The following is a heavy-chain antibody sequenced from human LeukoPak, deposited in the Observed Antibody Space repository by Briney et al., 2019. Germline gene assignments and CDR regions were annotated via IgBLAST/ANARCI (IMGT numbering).Heavy chain of an antibody. CDR2: IDPNDSYT. CDR1: GYSFTSYW. V-gene: IGHV5-10-1*01. D-gene: IGHD2-2*01. J-gene: IGHJ3*02. Sequence: GESLKISCKASGYSFTSYWINWVRQVPGKGLEWMGRIDPNDSYTNYSPSFQVNVTISGDKSISTAYLQWSSLKASATAMYYCARNRGYCSSTSCSADDAFDIWGQGTMVTVSS. CDR3: ARNRGYCSSTSCSADDAFDI.